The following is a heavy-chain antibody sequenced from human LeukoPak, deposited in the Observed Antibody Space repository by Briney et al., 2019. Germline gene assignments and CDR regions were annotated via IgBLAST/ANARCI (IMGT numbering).Heavy chain of an antibody. Sequence: GGSLRLSCAASGFTVSSNYMSWVRQAPGKGLEWVSVIYSGGSTYYADSVKGRFTISRDSSKNTLYLQMNSLRAEGTAVYYCAKDRGYHYDSSGYYRMDAFDIWGQGTMVTVSS. CDR1: GFTVSSNY. J-gene: IGHJ3*02. D-gene: IGHD3-22*01. CDR3: AKDRGYHYDSSGYYRMDAFDI. V-gene: IGHV3-53*05. CDR2: IYSGGST.